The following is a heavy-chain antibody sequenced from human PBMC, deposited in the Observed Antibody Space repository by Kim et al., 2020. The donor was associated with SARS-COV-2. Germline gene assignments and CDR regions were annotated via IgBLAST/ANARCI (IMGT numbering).Heavy chain of an antibody. CDR3: ARVVYSYGPGGVDY. CDR1: GFTFSSYA. V-gene: IGHV3-30-3*01. Sequence: GGSLRLSCAASGFTFSSYAMHWVRQAPGKGLEWVAVISYDGSNKYYADSVKGRFTISRDNSKNTLYLQMNSLRAEDTAVYYCARVVYSYGPGGVDYWGQG. D-gene: IGHD5-18*01. CDR2: ISYDGSNK. J-gene: IGHJ4*02.